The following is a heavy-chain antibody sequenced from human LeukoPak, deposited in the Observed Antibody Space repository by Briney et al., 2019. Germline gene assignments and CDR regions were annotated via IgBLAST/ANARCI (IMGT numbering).Heavy chain of an antibody. V-gene: IGHV4-59*01. D-gene: IGHD6-19*01. Sequence: PSETLSLTCTVYGGSMSSSYWTWIRQPPGKGLECIGFIYYTGSTTYNHSLGSRVTISIDTSKNQFSLRLSSVTAADTAVYYCARGGWSGDYWGQGTLVSVSS. J-gene: IGHJ4*01. CDR2: IYYTGST. CDR3: ARGGWSGDY. CDR1: GGSMSSSY.